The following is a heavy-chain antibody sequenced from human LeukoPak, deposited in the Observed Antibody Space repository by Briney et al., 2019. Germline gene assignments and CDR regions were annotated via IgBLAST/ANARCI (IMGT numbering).Heavy chain of an antibody. CDR2: IYPGDSDT. V-gene: IGHV5-51*01. CDR3: ARRVRSANRYFDL. CDR1: GYSFSSYW. J-gene: IGHJ2*01. Sequence: GESLKISCKGSGYSFSSYWIGWVRQMPGKGLEWIGVIYPGDSDTRYSPSFHGQVTISADKSLSTAHLQWSSLKASDPAMYYCARRVRSANRYFDLWGRGTLVTVSS.